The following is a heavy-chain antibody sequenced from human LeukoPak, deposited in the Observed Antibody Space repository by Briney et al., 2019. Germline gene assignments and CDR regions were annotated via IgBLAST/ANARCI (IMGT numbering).Heavy chain of an antibody. CDR3: ARSSGYDSSYGMDV. V-gene: IGHV3-53*04. D-gene: IGHD5-12*01. CDR2: IYSGGST. J-gene: IGHJ6*02. Sequence: GGSLRLSCAASGFTVSSNYMSWVRQAPGKGLEWVSVIYSGGSTYYADSVKGRFTISRHNSKNTLYLQMNNLRAEDTAVYYCARSSGYDSSYGMDVWGQGTTVTVSS. CDR1: GFTVSSNY.